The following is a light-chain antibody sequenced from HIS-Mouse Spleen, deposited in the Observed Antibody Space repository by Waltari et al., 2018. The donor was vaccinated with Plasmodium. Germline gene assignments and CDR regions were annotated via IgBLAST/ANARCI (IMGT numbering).Light chain of an antibody. CDR3: QQSYSTWT. V-gene: IGKV1-39*01. CDR2: AAS. J-gene: IGKJ1*01. Sequence: DIQMTQSPSSLSASVGDRVTITCRASQSISSYLNWYQQKPGKAPKLLIYAASSLQSGVPSRFSGSVSGTDFTLTISSPQPEDFATYYCQQSYSTWTFDQGTKVEIK. CDR1: QSISSY.